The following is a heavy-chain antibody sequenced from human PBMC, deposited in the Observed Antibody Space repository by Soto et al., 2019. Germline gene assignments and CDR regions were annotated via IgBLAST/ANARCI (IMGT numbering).Heavy chain of an antibody. D-gene: IGHD2-2*01. CDR2: IYWDDDM. CDR3: ARLLGYCSGSNCRYYFCS. CDR1: GFSLSTSGVG. V-gene: IGHV2-5*02. Sequence: QITLKESGPTLMEPTQTLTLTCTFSGFSLSTSGVGVGWIRQPPRKALEWLALIYWDDDMRYSPSLRSRLTIAKDTSENQVVLTMTHLDPVDTATYYCARLLGYCSGSNCRYYFCSWGQGTLVTVSS. J-gene: IGHJ4*02.